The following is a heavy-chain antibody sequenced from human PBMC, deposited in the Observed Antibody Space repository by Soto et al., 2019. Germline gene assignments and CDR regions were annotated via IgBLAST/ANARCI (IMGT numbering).Heavy chain of an antibody. J-gene: IGHJ4*02. CDR2: ISYDGSEK. V-gene: IGHV3-30-3*01. Sequence: GGSLRLSCEASGFTFSRYPLHWVRQAPGKGLEWVAVISYDGSEKYPADSVKGRISISRDNSKNTLFMQVNSLRVEDAAVYYCARLVGTNNMFDYWGQGTLVTVSS. CDR1: GFTFSRYP. CDR3: ARLVGTNNMFDY. D-gene: IGHD1-26*01.